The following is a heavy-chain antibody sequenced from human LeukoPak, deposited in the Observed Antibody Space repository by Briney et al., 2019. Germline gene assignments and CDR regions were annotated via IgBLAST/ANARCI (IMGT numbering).Heavy chain of an antibody. CDR1: GFTVSSYG. V-gene: IGHV3-23*01. J-gene: IGHJ5*02. Sequence: PGGSLRLSCAASGFTVSSYGMTWVRQAPGKGLEWVSSFSGTDGGTYYADSVKGRFTISRGNSKNSLYLQMNSLRAEDTAVYYCARDWGEERGYCGGDCYYNWFDPWGQGTLVTVSS. CDR2: FSGTDGGT. CDR3: ARDWGEERGYCGGDCYYNWFDP. D-gene: IGHD2-21*02.